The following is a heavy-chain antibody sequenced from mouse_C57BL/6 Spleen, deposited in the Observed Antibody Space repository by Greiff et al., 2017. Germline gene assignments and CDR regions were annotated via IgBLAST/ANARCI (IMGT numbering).Heavy chain of an antibody. Sequence: EVKLMESGGGLVKPGGSLKLSCAASGFTFSSYAMSWVRQTPEKRLGWVATISDGGSYTYYPDNVKGRFTISRDNAKNNLYLQMSHLKSEDTAMYYCARDGSNYGFAYWGQGTRVTVSA. V-gene: IGHV5-4*01. CDR1: GFTFSSYA. D-gene: IGHD2-5*01. CDR2: ISDGGSYT. CDR3: ARDGSNYGFAY. J-gene: IGHJ3*01.